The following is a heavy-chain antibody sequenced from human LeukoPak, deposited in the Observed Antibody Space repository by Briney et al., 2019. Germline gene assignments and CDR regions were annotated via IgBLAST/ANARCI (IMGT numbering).Heavy chain of an antibody. Sequence: PSQTLSLTCTVSGGSISSGGYYWSWLRQHPGKGLEWIVYIYYSGSTYYNPSLKSRVTISVDTSKNQFSLKLSSVTAADTAVYYCASLRYFAWLFWGNNWFDPWGQGTLVTVSS. CDR3: ASLRYFAWLFWGNNWFDP. J-gene: IGHJ5*02. CDR2: IYYSGST. V-gene: IGHV4-31*03. D-gene: IGHD3-9*01. CDR1: GGSISSGGYY.